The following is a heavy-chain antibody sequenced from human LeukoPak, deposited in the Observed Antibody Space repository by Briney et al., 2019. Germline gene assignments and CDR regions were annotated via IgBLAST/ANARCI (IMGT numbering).Heavy chain of an antibody. CDR2: ISYDGSNK. J-gene: IGHJ4*02. CDR3: ARRSRRTVAFDY. Sequence: GSLRLSCAASGITFSSYAMHWVRQAPGKGLEWVAVISYDGSNKYYADSVKGRFTISRDNSKNTLYLQMNSLRAEDTAVYCARRSRRTVAFDYWGQGTLVTVSS. CDR1: GITFSSYA. D-gene: IGHD4-23*01. V-gene: IGHV3-30*04.